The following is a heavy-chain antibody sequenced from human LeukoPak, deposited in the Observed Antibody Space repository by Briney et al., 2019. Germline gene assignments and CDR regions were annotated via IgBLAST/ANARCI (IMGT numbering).Heavy chain of an antibody. V-gene: IGHV3-30*03. CDR2: ISYDGSNK. CDR1: GFTFSNYG. Sequence: GRSLRLSCAASGFTFSNYGIHWVRQAPGKGLEWVAVISYDGSNKFYADSVKGRFTISRDNSKNTLYLQMNSLRTEDTAVYYCARDLRSGYDFVDYWGQGTLVTVSS. D-gene: IGHD5-12*01. J-gene: IGHJ4*02. CDR3: ARDLRSGYDFVDY.